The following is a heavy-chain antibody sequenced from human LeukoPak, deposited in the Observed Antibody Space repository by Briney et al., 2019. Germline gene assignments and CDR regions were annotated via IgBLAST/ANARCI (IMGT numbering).Heavy chain of an antibody. CDR1: GGTFSSYA. CDR3: ASPKEDSVYAVPYYYYGMDV. Sequence: SVKVSCKASGGTFSSYAISWVRQAPGQGLEWMGGIIPIFGTANYAQKFQGRVTITADESTSTAYMELSSLRSEDTAVYYCASPKEDSVYAVPYYYYGMDVWGQGTTVTVSS. D-gene: IGHD2-8*01. CDR2: IIPIFGTA. V-gene: IGHV1-69*13. J-gene: IGHJ6*02.